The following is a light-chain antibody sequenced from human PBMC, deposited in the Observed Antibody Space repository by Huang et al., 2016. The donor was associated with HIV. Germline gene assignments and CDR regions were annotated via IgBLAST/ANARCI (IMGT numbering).Light chain of an antibody. CDR2: ASS. CDR1: QSISSY. Sequence: DIQMTQSPSSLSASVGDRVTITCRASQSISSYLNWYQQKPGKAHKPLIYASSSMQSGVPSRFSGSGSGTDFTLTISSLQPEYFATYYCQQSYSSLTFGGGTKVEIK. V-gene: IGKV1-39*01. CDR3: QQSYSSLT. J-gene: IGKJ4*01.